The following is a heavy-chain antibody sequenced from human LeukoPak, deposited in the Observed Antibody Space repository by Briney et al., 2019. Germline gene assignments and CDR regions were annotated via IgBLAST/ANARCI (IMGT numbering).Heavy chain of an antibody. Sequence: ASVKVSCKVSGYTLTELSMHWVRQAPGKGLEWMGGFDPEDGETIYAQKFQGRVTVTEDTSTDTAYMELSSLRSEDTAVYYCATDLRCSSWYYWGQGTLVTVSS. CDR3: ATDLRCSSWYY. V-gene: IGHV1-24*01. CDR1: GYTLTELS. J-gene: IGHJ4*02. CDR2: FDPEDGET. D-gene: IGHD6-13*01.